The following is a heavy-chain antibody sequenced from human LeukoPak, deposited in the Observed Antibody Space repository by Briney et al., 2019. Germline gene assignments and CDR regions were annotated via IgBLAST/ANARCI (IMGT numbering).Heavy chain of an antibody. V-gene: IGHV3-30*18. CDR2: ISYDGSNK. Sequence: PGGTLRFSCAASGFTFSSNGMHWVRQAPGQGLEGVAVISYDGSNKYYADSVKGRFTISRDNSKNTLYLQMISLRAEDTAVYYCAKDFYCGGDCYAIDYWGQGTLVTVSS. J-gene: IGHJ4*02. D-gene: IGHD2-21*02. CDR1: GFTFSSNG. CDR3: AKDFYCGGDCYAIDY.